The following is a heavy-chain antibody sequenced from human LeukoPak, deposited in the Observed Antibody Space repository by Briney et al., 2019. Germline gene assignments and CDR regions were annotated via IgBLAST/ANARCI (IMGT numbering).Heavy chain of an antibody. V-gene: IGHV1-18*01. CDR3: ARDQGPLPFRSGSYHHPPSDY. J-gene: IGHJ4*02. Sequence: ASVKVSCKASGYTFTSYGISWVRQAPGQGLEWMGWISAYNGNTNYAQKLQGRVTMTTDTSTSTAYMELRSLRSDDTAVYYCARDQGPLPFRSGSYHHPPSDYWGQGTLVTVSS. CDR2: ISAYNGNT. CDR1: GYTFTSYG. D-gene: IGHD3-10*01.